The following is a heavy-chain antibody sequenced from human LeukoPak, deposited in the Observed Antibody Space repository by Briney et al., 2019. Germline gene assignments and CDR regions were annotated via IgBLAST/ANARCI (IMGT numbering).Heavy chain of an antibody. J-gene: IGHJ4*02. D-gene: IGHD5-24*01. CDR1: GFTFSSYA. CDR2: ISYDGSNK. CDR3: ARDRERWLQTFDY. V-gene: IGHV3-30-3*01. Sequence: AGGSLRLSCAAPGFTFSSYAMHWVRQAPGKGLEWVAVISYDGSNKYYADSVKGRFTISRDNSKNTLYLQMNSLRAEDTAVYYCARDRERWLQTFDYWGQGTLVTVSS.